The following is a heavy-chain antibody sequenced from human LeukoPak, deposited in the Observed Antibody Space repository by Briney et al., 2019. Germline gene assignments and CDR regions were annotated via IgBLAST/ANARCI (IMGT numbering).Heavy chain of an antibody. Sequence: GGSLRLSCAAPGFTFSNFAMSWVRQAPGQGLEWVSTMSGRGGSTDYADSVKGRFTISRDNSKNTLYLQMNSLRPEDTAVYYCARDFSARYTIDYWGQGTLVTVSS. CDR2: MSGRGGST. D-gene: IGHD5-18*01. CDR1: GFTFSNFA. CDR3: ARDFSARYTIDY. V-gene: IGHV3-23*01. J-gene: IGHJ4*02.